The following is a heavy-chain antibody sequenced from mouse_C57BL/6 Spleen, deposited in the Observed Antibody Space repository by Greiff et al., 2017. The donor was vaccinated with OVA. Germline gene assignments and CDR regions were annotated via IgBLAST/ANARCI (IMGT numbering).Heavy chain of an antibody. J-gene: IGHJ3*01. CDR2: INPGSGGT. CDR3: ARRGGNSAWFAY. V-gene: IGHV1-54*01. D-gene: IGHD2-1*01. CDR1: GYAFTNYL. Sequence: QVQLQQSGAELVRPGTSVKVSCKASGYAFTNYLIEWVKQRPGQGLEWIGVINPGSGGTNYNEKFKGKATLTADKSSSTAYMQLSSLTSEASAVYFCARRGGNSAWFAYWGQGTLVTVSA.